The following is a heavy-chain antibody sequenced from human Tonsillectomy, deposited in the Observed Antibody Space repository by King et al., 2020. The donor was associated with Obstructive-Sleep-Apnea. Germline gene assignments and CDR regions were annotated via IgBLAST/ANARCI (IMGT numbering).Heavy chain of an antibody. D-gene: IGHD4-17*01. CDR1: GFDFSCYA. CDR3: ARVRVAHGDFPL. J-gene: IGHJ2*01. Sequence: VQLVESGGGVVQSGRSLRLSCAASGFDFSCYALHLVRQAPGQGLEWVAGISLDGTNREYADSVKSRFIISRDNSKYTLDLQMNSLSTDDTALYYCARVRVAHGDFPLWGRGTLVTVSS. CDR2: ISLDGTNR. V-gene: IGHV3-30*04.